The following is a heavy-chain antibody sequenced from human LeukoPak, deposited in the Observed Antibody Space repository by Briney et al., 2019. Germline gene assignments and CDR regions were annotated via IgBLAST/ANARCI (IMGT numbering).Heavy chain of an antibody. CDR3: ARGVGRWLHEDY. V-gene: IGHV4-59*01. J-gene: IGHJ4*02. Sequence: SETLSLTCTVSGGSISSYYWSWIRQPPGKGLEWIGNIYYSGSTNYNPSLRSRVTISLDTSKNQFSLKLTSVSAADTAVYYCARGVGRWLHEDYWGQGTLVTVSS. CDR2: IYYSGST. CDR1: GGSISSYY. D-gene: IGHD5-24*01.